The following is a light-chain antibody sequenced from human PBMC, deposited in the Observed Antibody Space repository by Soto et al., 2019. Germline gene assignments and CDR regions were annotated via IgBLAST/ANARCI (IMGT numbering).Light chain of an antibody. CDR2: GAS. CDR3: QQYGSSPPLT. V-gene: IGKV3-20*01. Sequence: ESVLTQSPGTLSLSPGVRATLSCRASQSVSSSYLAWYQQKPGQAPRILIYGASTRATGIPDRFSGSGSGTDFTLTISRLEPEDFALYYCQQYGSSPPLTFGGGTKVEIK. J-gene: IGKJ4*01. CDR1: QSVSSSY.